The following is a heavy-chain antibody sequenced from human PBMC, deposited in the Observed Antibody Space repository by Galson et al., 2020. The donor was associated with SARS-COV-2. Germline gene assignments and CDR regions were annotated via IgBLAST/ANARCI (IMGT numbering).Heavy chain of an antibody. Sequence: GESLKISCAASGFTFSECSMNWVRQAPGKGLEWVSSISSSSGHIYHADAVKGRFTISRDNAKNSLYLQMNSLRAEDTAVYYCARGTRMPMADTSGFDPWGQGTLVTVSS. CDR3: ARGTRMPMADTSGFDP. J-gene: IGHJ5*02. V-gene: IGHV3-21*01. CDR2: ISSSSGHI. D-gene: IGHD2-2*01. CDR1: GFTFSECS.